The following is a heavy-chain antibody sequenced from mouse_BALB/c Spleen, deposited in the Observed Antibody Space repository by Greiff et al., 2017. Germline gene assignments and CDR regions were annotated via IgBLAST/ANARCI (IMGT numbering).Heavy chain of an antibody. J-gene: IGHJ1*01. CDR2: ISSGGGST. D-gene: IGHD1-2*01. V-gene: IGHV5-12-1*01. CDR1: GFAFRSYD. CDR3: ARPLRPYWYFDV. Sequence: EVKLMESGGGLVKPGGSLKLSCAASGFAFRSYDMSWVRQTPEKRLEWVAYISSGGGSTYYPDTVKGRFTISRDNAKNTLYLQMSSLKSEDTAMYYCARPLRPYWYFDVWGAGTTVTVSS.